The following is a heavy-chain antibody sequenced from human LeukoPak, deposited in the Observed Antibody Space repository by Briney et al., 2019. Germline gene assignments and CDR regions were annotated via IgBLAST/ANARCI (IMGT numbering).Heavy chain of an antibody. CDR1: GGSISSYY. V-gene: IGHV4-59*08. CDR3: ARHRPAYCYDSSGYYFDY. Sequence: SETLSLTCTVSGGSISSYYWSWIRQPPGKGLEWIGYIYYSGSTNYNPSLKSRVTISVDTSKNQFSLKLSSVTAADTAVYYCARHRPAYCYDSSGYYFDYWGQGTLVTVSS. D-gene: IGHD3-22*01. CDR2: IYYSGST. J-gene: IGHJ4*02.